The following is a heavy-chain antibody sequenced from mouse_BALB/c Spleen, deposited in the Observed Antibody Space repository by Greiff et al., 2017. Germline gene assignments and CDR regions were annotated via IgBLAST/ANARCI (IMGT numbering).Heavy chain of an antibody. CDR3: ARYQYGNPFAY. D-gene: IGHD2-10*02. J-gene: IGHJ3*01. Sequence: VQGVESAAELARPGASVKMSCKASGYTFTSYTMHWVKQRPGQGLEWIGYINPSSGYTEYNQKFKDKTTLTADKSSSTAYMQLSSLTSEDSAVYYCARYQYGNPFAYWGQGTLVTVSA. CDR2: INPSSGYT. CDR1: GYTFTSYT. V-gene: IGHV1-4*02.